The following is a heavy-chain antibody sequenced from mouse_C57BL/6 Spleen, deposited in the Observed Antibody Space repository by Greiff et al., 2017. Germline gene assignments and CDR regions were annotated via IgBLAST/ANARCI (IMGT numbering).Heavy chain of an antibody. CDR3: ARRGVYDGFAY. V-gene: IGHV1-50*01. CDR2: IDPSDSYT. Sequence: QVQLQQPGAELVKPGASVKLSCKASGYTFTSYWMQWVKQRPGQGLEWIGEIDPSDSYTNYNQKFKGKATLTVATSSSTAYMQLSSLTSEDSAVYYCARRGVYDGFAYWGQGTLVTVSA. J-gene: IGHJ3*01. CDR1: GYTFTSYW. D-gene: IGHD1-1*01.